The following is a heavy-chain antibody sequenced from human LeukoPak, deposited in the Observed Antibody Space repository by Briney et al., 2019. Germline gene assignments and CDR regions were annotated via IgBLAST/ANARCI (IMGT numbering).Heavy chain of an antibody. J-gene: IGHJ6*03. Sequence: ASVKVSCKASGYTFTDYAMHWVRQAPGQRPEWMGWINIGNGNTRYSKEFQGRITITRDTSASTVYMELSSLTSDDRAVYYCARGRGTPGTSRDFYFYYYMDVWGTGTTVTVSS. CDR1: GYTFTDYA. D-gene: IGHD1-1*01. CDR3: ARGRGTPGTSRDFYFYYYMDV. CDR2: INIGNGNT. V-gene: IGHV1-3*03.